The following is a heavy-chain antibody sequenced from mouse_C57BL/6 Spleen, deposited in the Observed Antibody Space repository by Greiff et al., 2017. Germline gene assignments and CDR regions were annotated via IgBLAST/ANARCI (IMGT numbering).Heavy chain of an antibody. CDR3: ARPYITTVVATRAMDY. CDR2: ISSGSSTI. D-gene: IGHD1-1*01. Sequence: EVQLVESGGGLVKPGGSLKLSCAASGFTFSDYGMHWVRQAPEKGLEWVAYISSGSSTIYYAATVKGRFTISRDNAKNTLFLQMTSLRSEDTAMYYCARPYITTVVATRAMDYWGQGTSVTVSS. V-gene: IGHV5-17*01. J-gene: IGHJ4*01. CDR1: GFTFSDYG.